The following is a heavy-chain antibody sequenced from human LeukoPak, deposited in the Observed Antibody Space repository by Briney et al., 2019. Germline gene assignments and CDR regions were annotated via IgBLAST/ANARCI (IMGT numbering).Heavy chain of an antibody. CDR1: GFTFSSYG. J-gene: IGHJ4*02. Sequence: PGGSLRLSRAASGFTFSSYGIHWVRQAPGKGLEWVAVISNDGSNKYYADSVKGRFTISRDNSKNTLYLQTNRLRAEDTAVYYCAKETGRWELEWGQGTLVTVSS. CDR2: ISNDGSNK. V-gene: IGHV3-30*18. CDR3: AKETGRWELE. D-gene: IGHD1-26*01.